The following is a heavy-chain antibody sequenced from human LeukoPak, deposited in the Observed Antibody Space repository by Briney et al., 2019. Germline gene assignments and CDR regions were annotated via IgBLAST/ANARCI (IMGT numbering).Heavy chain of an antibody. J-gene: IGHJ5*02. CDR3: ARKLYYYDSGGSAGYAGWFDP. V-gene: IGHV3-23*01. CDR2: ISGSGGST. CDR1: GFTFSSYA. D-gene: IGHD3-22*01. Sequence: GGSLRLSCAASGFTFSSYAMSWVRQAPGKGLEWVSAISGSGGSTYYADAVKGRFTISRDNSKNTLYLQMNGLRAEDTAVYYCARKLYYYDSGGSAGYAGWFDPWGQGTLVTVSS.